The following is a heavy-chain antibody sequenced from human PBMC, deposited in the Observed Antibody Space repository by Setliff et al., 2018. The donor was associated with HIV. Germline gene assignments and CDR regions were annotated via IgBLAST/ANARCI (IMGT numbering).Heavy chain of an antibody. Sequence: GESLKISCAASGFTFSSYEMNWVRQAPGKGLEWVSDISSSGSTIYYADSVKGRFTISRDNAKNSLYLQMNSLRAEDTAVYYCARVFLEWLLYRPDYVMDVWGQGTTVTVSS. CDR1: GFTFSSYE. D-gene: IGHD3-3*01. CDR3: ARVFLEWLLYRPDYVMDV. V-gene: IGHV3-48*03. J-gene: IGHJ6*02. CDR2: ISSSGSTI.